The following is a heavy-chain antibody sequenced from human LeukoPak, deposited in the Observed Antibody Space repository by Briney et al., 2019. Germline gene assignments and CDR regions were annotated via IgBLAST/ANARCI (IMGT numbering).Heavy chain of an antibody. CDR3: ARVDIVVV. J-gene: IGHJ4*02. Sequence: SETLSLTCTVSGYSISSGHYWGWIRRPPGKGLEWIGSIYHSGSTYYNPSLKSRVTISVDRSKNQFSLKLSSVTAADTAVYYCARVDIVVVWGQGTLVTVSS. V-gene: IGHV4-38-2*02. CDR2: IYHSGST. CDR1: GYSISSGHY. D-gene: IGHD2-2*03.